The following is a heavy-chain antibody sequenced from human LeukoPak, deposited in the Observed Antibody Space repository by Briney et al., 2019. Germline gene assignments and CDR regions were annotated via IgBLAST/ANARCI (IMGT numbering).Heavy chain of an antibody. Sequence: PGGSLRPSCAASGFTFSSYSMNWVRQAPGKGLEWIGSIYYSGSTYYNPSLKSRVTISVDTSKNQFSLKLSSVTAADTAVYYCARTLPYNWFDPWGQGTLVTVSS. CDR3: ARTLPYNWFDP. CDR2: IYYSGST. CDR1: GFTFSSYS. V-gene: IGHV4-39*07. J-gene: IGHJ5*02. D-gene: IGHD5/OR15-5a*01.